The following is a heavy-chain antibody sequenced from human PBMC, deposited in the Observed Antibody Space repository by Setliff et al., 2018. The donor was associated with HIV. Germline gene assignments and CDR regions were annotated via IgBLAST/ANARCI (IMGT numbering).Heavy chain of an antibody. CDR1: GFTFSSYG. CDR3: AQLAAADDS. J-gene: IGHJ4*02. Sequence: LRLSCAASGFTFSSYGMHWVRQAPGKGLGWVAFIRYDGSDKYYADAVMGRFTISRDNSKNTLYLQMNTLRTEVTAVYYCAQLAAADDSWGQGTLVTVSS. V-gene: IGHV3-30*02. CDR2: IRYDGSDK. D-gene: IGHD6-13*01.